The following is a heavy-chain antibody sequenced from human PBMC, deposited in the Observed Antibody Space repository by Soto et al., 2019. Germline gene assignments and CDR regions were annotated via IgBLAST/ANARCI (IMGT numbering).Heavy chain of an antibody. CDR1: GYTFTGYY. CDR3: ARVGSGVRRNWFDP. J-gene: IGHJ5*02. V-gene: IGHV1-2*04. Sequence: ASVKVSCKASGYTFTGYYMHWVRQAPGQGLEWMGWINPNSGGTNYAQKFQGWVTMTRDTSISTAYMELSRLRSDDTAVYYCARVGSGVRRNWFDPWGQGTLVTVSS. D-gene: IGHD3-10*01. CDR2: INPNSGGT.